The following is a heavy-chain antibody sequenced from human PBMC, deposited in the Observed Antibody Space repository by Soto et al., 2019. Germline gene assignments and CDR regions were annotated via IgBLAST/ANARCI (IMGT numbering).Heavy chain of an antibody. D-gene: IGHD2-2*01. V-gene: IGHV1-46*03. Sequence: ASVKVSCKASGYTFTSYYMHWVRQAPGEGLEWMGIINPSGGSTSYAQKFQGRVTMTRDTSTSTVYMELSSLRSEDTAVYYCARATYVVVVPAAKGSFDYWGQGPLVTAPS. CDR3: ARATYVVVVPAAKGSFDY. J-gene: IGHJ4*02. CDR1: GYTFTSYY. CDR2: INPSGGST.